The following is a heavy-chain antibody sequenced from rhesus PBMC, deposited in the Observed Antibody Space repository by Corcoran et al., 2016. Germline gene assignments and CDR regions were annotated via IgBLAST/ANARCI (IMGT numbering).Heavy chain of an antibody. J-gene: IGHJ1*01. V-gene: IGHV4-173*01. Sequence: QLQLQESGPGLVKPSETLSVTCAVSGGSISSNYWSWIRQPPGKGQEWIGRIYGSGSSTAHNPSHKRRGTISIDTSKNQFSLQLSSVTAADTAVYYCARDITMVVQYFEFWGQGALVTVSS. D-gene: IGHD3-28*01. CDR2: IYGSGSST. CDR3: ARDITMVVQYFEF. CDR1: GGSISSNY.